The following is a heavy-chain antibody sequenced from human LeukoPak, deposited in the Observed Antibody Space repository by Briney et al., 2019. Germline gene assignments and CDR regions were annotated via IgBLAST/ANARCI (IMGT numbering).Heavy chain of an antibody. V-gene: IGHV3-23*01. Sequence: QTGGSLRLFCAASGFTFSSYAMSWVRQAPGKGLEWVSAISGSGGSTYYADSVKGRFTISRDNSKNTLYLQMNSLRAEDTAVYYCARYSSSWYEWFDPWGQGTLVTVSS. D-gene: IGHD6-13*01. CDR1: GFTFSSYA. CDR3: ARYSSSWYEWFDP. CDR2: ISGSGGST. J-gene: IGHJ5*02.